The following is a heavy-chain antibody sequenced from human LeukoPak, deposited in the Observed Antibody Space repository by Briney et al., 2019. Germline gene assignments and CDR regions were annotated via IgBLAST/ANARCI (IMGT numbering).Heavy chain of an antibody. D-gene: IGHD6-13*01. V-gene: IGHV3-21*01. CDR1: GFTFGTYA. CDR2: ISRSGRDI. CDR3: ARISIAAAGDFDF. J-gene: IGHJ4*02. Sequence: GGSLRLSCAASGFTFGTYAMNWVRQAPGKGLEWVSSISRSGRDIYYADSVKGRFTISRDNSKNTLYLQMNSLRAEDMAVYYCARISIAAAGDFDFWGQGTLVTVPS.